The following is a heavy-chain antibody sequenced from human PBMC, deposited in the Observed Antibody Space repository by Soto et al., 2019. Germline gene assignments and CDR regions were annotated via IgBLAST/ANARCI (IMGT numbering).Heavy chain of an antibody. Sequence: QVHLVQSGAEVKKPGASVKVSCKGSGYAFTTYGITWVRQAPGQGLEWMGWISAHNGNTNYAQKLQGRVTVTRDTPTSTAYMELRSLRSDDTAVYYCARGRYGDYGGQGALVTVPS. CDR3: ARGRYGDY. CDR2: ISAHNGNT. D-gene: IGHD1-1*01. CDR1: GYAFTTYG. J-gene: IGHJ4*02. V-gene: IGHV1-18*01.